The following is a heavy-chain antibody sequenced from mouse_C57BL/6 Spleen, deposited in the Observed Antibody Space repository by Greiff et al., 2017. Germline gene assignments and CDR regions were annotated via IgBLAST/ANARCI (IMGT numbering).Heavy chain of an antibody. CDR2: IDPEDGET. CDR1: GFNIKDYY. CDR3: ATTVVADWYFDV. Sequence: EVQLVESGAELVKPGASVKLSCTASGFNIKDYYMHWVKQRTEQGLEWIGRIDPEDGETKYAPKFQGKATITADTSSNTAYLQLSSLTSEDTAVYYCATTVVADWYFDVWGTGTTVTVSS. J-gene: IGHJ1*03. V-gene: IGHV14-2*01. D-gene: IGHD1-1*01.